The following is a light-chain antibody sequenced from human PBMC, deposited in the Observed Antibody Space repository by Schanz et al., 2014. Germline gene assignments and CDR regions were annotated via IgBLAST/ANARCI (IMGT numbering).Light chain of an antibody. CDR3: SSYSSTNTVV. CDR2: DVS. CDR1: SSDVGGYDY. Sequence: QSALTQPASVSGSPGQSITISCTGISSDVGGYDYVSWYQQHPGKDPKLMIYDVSNRPSGVSNRFSGSKSANTASLTISGLQAEDEAHYYCSSYSSTNTVVFGGGTKLTVL. J-gene: IGLJ2*01. V-gene: IGLV2-14*01.